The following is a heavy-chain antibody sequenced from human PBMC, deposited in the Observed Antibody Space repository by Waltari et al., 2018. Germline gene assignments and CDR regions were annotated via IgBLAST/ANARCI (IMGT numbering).Heavy chain of an antibody. CDR3: VRDPYHDPSGYPGY. Sequence: EVQLVESGGGLVQPGGSLRLACAASGFTFIGYSMNWVRQAPGKGPEWISYINSGSTTISYADSVRGRFTISRDNAKSFLYLDLFSLRAEDTAVYYCVRDPYHDPSGYPGYWGQGTLVTVSS. V-gene: IGHV3-48*01. CDR1: GFTFIGYS. CDR2: INSGSTTI. D-gene: IGHD3-22*01. J-gene: IGHJ4*02.